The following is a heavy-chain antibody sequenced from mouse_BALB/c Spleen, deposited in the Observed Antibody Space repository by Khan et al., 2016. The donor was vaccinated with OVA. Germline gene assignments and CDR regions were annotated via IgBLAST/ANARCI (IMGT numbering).Heavy chain of an antibody. CDR1: GFSLSRYN. Sequence: QVQLKESGPGLVAPSQSLSSTCTVSGFSLSRYNIHWVRQPPGKGLEWLGVIWGGGGTDYNSTLKSRLSISKDNSKSQVFLKMNSPQTDDTAMYYCARAYYRYDGYYAMDYWGQGTSVTVSS. V-gene: IGHV2-6-4*01. J-gene: IGHJ4*01. CDR3: ARAYYRYDGYYAMDY. D-gene: IGHD2-14*01. CDR2: IWGGGGT.